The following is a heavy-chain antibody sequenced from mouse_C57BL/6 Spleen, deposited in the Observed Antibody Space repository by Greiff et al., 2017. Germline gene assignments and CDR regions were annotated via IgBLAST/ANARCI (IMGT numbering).Heavy chain of an antibody. Sequence: VKLQESGAELVRPGTSVKVSCKASGYAFTNYLIEWVKQRPGQGLEWIGVINPGSGGTNYNEKFKGKATLTADKSSSTAYMQLSSLTSEDSAVYFCAGAGRGGYCAFDYWGQGTTLTVSS. CDR3: AGAGRGGYCAFDY. V-gene: IGHV1-54*01. CDR1: GYAFTNYL. D-gene: IGHD2-3*01. J-gene: IGHJ2*01. CDR2: INPGSGGT.